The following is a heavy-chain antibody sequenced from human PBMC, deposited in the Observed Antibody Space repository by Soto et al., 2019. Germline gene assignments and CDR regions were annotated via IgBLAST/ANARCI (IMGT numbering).Heavy chain of an antibody. V-gene: IGHV3-15*01. CDR2: IKSKTDGGTT. CDR3: TTAMRDSSSWCDN. Sequence: GGSLRLSCAASGFTFSTTWMSWVRQAPGKGLEWVGRIKSKTDGGTTDYAAPVKGRFTISRDDSKNTLYLQMDSLRPEDTAVYYCTTAMRDSSSWCDNWGQGTLVTVSS. J-gene: IGHJ4*02. D-gene: IGHD6-13*01. CDR1: GFTFSTTW.